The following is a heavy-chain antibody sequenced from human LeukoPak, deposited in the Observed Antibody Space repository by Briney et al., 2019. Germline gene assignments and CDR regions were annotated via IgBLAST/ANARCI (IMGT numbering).Heavy chain of an antibody. CDR1: GFSFSGNA. CDR2: ISSSSSYI. D-gene: IGHD3-22*01. J-gene: IGHJ4*02. Sequence: GGSLRLSCSASGFSFSGNAMHWVRQAPGKGLEWVSSISSSSSYIYYADSVKGRFTISRDNAKNSLYLQMNSLRAEDTAVYYCARDQWYYYDSSGYFDYWGQGTLVTVSS. CDR3: ARDQWYYYDSSGYFDY. V-gene: IGHV3-21*01.